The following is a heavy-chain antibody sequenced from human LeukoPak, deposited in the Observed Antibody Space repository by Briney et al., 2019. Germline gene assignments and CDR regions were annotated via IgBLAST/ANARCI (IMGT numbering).Heavy chain of an antibody. J-gene: IGHJ6*03. CDR3: ARDTIFGVPSHYYYMDV. CDR1: GFTFSSYS. D-gene: IGHD3-3*01. V-gene: IGHV3-21*01. CDR2: ISSSSSYI. Sequence: GGSLRLSCAASGFTFSSYSMNWVRQAPGKGLEWVSSISSSSSYIYYADSVKGRFTISRDNAKNSLYLQMNSLRAEDTAVYYCARDTIFGVPSHYYYMDVWGKGTTVTVSS.